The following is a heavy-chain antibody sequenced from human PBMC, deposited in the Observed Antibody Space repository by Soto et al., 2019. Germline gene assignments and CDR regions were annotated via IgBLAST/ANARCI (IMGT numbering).Heavy chain of an antibody. CDR1: GFTFSSYD. CDR3: ARDRGIAAVGTGYDGMDV. CDR2: IGTAGDR. V-gene: IGHV3-13*01. J-gene: IGHJ6*02. D-gene: IGHD6-13*01. Sequence: PGGSLRLSCAASGFTFSSYDMHWVRQATGEGLEWVSAIGTAGDRYYAGSVMGRFTISRENAKNSLYLQMSSLRAGDTAVYYCARDRGIAAVGTGYDGMDVWGQGTTVTVSS.